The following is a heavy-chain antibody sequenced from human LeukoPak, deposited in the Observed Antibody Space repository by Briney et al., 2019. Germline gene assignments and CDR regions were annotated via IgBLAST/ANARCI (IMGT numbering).Heavy chain of an antibody. Sequence: SETLSLTCTVSGYSISSGYYWGWVRQPPGKGLEWIGTISHSGRTYYNPSLKSRVTISVDTSKNQFSLKLSSVTAADTAVYYCAGLIAAAGPHWYFDLWGRGTLVTVSS. J-gene: IGHJ2*01. CDR3: AGLIAAAGPHWYFDL. V-gene: IGHV4-38-2*02. CDR1: GYSISSGYY. CDR2: ISHSGRT. D-gene: IGHD6-13*01.